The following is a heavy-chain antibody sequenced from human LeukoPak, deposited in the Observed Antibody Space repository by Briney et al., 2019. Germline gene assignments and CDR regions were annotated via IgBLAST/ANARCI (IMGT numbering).Heavy chain of an antibody. V-gene: IGHV3-23*01. CDR1: GFTFSSYA. D-gene: IGHD4-17*01. J-gene: IGHJ5*02. Sequence: GGSLRLSCAASGFTFSSYAMSWVRQAPGKGLEWVSAISGSGGSTYYADSVKGWFTISRDNSKNTLYLQMNSLRAEDTAIYYCAKYKDATTLTVFDPWGQGTLVTVSS. CDR3: AKYKDATTLTVFDP. CDR2: ISGSGGST.